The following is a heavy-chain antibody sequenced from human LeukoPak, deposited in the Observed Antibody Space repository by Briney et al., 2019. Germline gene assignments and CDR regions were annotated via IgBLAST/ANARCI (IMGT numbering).Heavy chain of an antibody. J-gene: IGHJ4*02. CDR3: AKPGEPSNYYFDY. V-gene: IGHV3-23*01. CDR1: GFTFSTYD. Sequence: GGSLRLACTASGFTFSTYDMSWVRQAPGKGLEWVSTVRVNGRSTFYADSVKGRFTISRDNSKNTLYLQMSSLRAEDTALYYCAKPGEPSNYYFDYWGQGALVTVSS. CDR2: VRVNGRST. D-gene: IGHD1-14*01.